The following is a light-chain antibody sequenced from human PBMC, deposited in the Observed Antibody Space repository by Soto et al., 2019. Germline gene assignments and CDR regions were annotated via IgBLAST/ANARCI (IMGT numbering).Light chain of an antibody. Sequence: DIQMTQSPSTLSASVGDRVTITCRASQSIDSWVAWYQQKPGKAPNLLIYDASSLESGVPSRFSGSGSGTEFTLTISSLQPNDFATYYCQQANSFPPTFGPGTKVDIK. CDR1: QSIDSW. J-gene: IGKJ3*01. CDR2: DAS. V-gene: IGKV1-5*01. CDR3: QQANSFPPT.